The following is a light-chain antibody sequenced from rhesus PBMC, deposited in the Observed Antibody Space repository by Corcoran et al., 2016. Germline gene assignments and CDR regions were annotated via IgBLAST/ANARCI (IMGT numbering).Light chain of an antibody. Sequence: EIVMTQSPATLSLSPGERATLSCRASQSVSTNLAWYQQKPGKAPSLFIYGASSRAPGIPDRISGSGFGTDFTFTLSSLRPDDFAVYYFQQYSHWPLTFGGGTKVEIK. CDR3: QQYSHWPLT. V-gene: IGKV3-42*03. CDR1: QSVSTN. CDR2: GAS. J-gene: IGKJ4*01.